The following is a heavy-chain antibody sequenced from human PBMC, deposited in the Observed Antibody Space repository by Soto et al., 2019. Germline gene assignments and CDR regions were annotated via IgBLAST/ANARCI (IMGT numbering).Heavy chain of an antibody. V-gene: IGHV1-69*13. CDR2: IIPIFGTA. Sequence: ASVKVSCKASGGTFSSYAISWVRQAPGQGLEWMGGIIPIFGTANYAQKFQGRVTITADESTSTAYMELSSLRSEDTAVYYCARDPTYYYYGMDVWGQGTTVTVSS. CDR3: ARDPTYYYYGMDV. CDR1: GGTFSSYA. J-gene: IGHJ6*02.